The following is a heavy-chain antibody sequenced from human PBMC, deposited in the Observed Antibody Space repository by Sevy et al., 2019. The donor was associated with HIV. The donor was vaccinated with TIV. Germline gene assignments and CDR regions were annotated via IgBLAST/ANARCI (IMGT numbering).Heavy chain of an antibody. V-gene: IGHV3-48*02. D-gene: IGHD6-25*01. Sequence: GGSLRLSCAASGFRFNYHNMNWVRQAPGKGLEWISYISNSGSTTYLADSVRGRFTISRDNAKNSLFLEMDNLTDEDTAVYYCAREGNRERQPTPLDSWGRGIQVTVS. J-gene: IGHJ4*02. CDR2: ISNSGSTT. CDR1: GFRFNYHN. CDR3: AREGNRERQPTPLDS.